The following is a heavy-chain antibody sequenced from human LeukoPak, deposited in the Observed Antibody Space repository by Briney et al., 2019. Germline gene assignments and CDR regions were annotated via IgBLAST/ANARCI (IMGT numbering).Heavy chain of an antibody. V-gene: IGHV3-33*01. CDR2: IWYDGSNK. CDR1: GFTFSSYG. D-gene: IGHD2-15*01. J-gene: IGHJ3*02. CDR3: ARPGGGRGGAFDI. Sequence: PGGSLRLSCAASGFTFSSYGMHWVRQAPGKGLEWVAVIWYDGSNKYYADSVKGRFTISRDNSKNTLYLQMNSLRAEDTAVYYCARPGGGRGGAFDIWGQGTMVTVSS.